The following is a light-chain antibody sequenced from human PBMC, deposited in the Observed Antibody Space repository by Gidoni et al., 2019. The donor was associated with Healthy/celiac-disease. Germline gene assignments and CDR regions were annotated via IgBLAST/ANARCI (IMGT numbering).Light chain of an antibody. CDR1: QSVSSY. CDR2: DAS. CDR3: QQRSNWHLT. J-gene: IGKJ4*01. V-gene: IGKV3-11*01. Sequence: EIVLTQSPATLSLSPGERATLSYRASQSVSSYLAWYQQKPGQAPRLLIYDASNRATGIPARFSGSGSGTDSTLTISSLEPEDFAVYYCQQRSNWHLTFGGGTKVEIK.